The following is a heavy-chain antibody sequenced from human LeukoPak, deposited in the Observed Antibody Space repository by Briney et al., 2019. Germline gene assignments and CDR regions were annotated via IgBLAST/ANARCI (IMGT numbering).Heavy chain of an antibody. CDR1: GFTLRGYA. CDR3: ARDKEKGGSGSKFDY. Sequence: GGSLRLSCVASGFTLRGYAMSWVRQAPGKGLEWVANIKQDASEKNYLDSVKGRFTISRDNAKNSLYLQMNSLRAEDTAVYYCARDKEKGGSGSKFDYWGQGTLVTVSS. D-gene: IGHD3-10*01. V-gene: IGHV3-7*01. CDR2: IKQDASEK. J-gene: IGHJ4*02.